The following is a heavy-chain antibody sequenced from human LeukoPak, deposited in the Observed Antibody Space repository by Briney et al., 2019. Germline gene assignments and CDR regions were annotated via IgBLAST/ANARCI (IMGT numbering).Heavy chain of an antibody. D-gene: IGHD1-26*01. CDR1: GFTLSDYY. J-gene: IGHJ6*03. CDR2: IGSTI. V-gene: IGHV3-11*04. CDR3: ARDRGIVGTTGYYYMDV. Sequence: GGSLRLSCVASGFTLSDYYMSWIRQAPGKGLEWVSYIGSTIYYADSVKGRFTISRDNAKNSLYLQMNSLRAEDTAVYYCARDRGIVGTTGYYYMDVWGKGTTVTVSS.